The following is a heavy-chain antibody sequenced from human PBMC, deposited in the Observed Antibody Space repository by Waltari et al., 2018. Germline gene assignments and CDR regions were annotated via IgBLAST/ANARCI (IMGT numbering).Heavy chain of an antibody. Sequence: QEQLVLTGAKVTKHGASVTVSCKASAYAFTGYYWHWQRQAPGQGLEWMGWINPNSGGTNYEQKFQGRVTMTRDTSIITAYMALSRLRSDDTAVYYCAIDHSSGGSCYLDYWGQGTLVTVSS. CDR2: INPNSGGT. V-gene: IGHV1-2*02. D-gene: IGHD2-15*01. CDR1: AYAFTGYY. CDR3: AIDHSSGGSCYLDY. J-gene: IGHJ4*02.